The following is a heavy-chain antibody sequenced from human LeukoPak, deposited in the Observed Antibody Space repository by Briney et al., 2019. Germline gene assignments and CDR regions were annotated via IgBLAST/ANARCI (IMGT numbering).Heavy chain of an antibody. Sequence: GGSLRVSWAASGFTFSSYSMSWVRQAPGKGRGWVSAIIASGVRTYYAASVTGRFTISRDKSNNTLYLQMNSLRAEDTAVYYCAKKGDYVCGSDRFDFWGQGTLVTVSS. CDR2: IIASGVRT. J-gene: IGHJ4*02. CDR3: AKKGDYVCGSDRFDF. D-gene: IGHD3-16*02. V-gene: IGHV3-23*01. CDR1: GFTFSSYS.